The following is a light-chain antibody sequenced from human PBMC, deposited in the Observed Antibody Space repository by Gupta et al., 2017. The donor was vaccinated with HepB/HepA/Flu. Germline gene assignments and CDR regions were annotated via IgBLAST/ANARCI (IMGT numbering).Light chain of an antibody. CDR1: SSNIGAGYD. V-gene: IGLV1-40*01. CDR3: QSYDSSLSGVV. J-gene: IGLJ2*01. CDR2: GNS. Sequence: QSLLTQPPSVSGAPGQRVTIPCTGISSNIGAGYDVHWYQQLPGTAPKLLIYGNSNRPSGVPDRFSGSKSGTSASLAITGLQAEDEADYYCQSYDSSLSGVVFGGGTKLTVL.